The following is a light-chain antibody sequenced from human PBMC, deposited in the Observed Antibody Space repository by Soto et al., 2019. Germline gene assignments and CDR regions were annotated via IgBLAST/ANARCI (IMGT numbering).Light chain of an antibody. CDR2: LNSDGSH. CDR3: QTWGTGTRGV. CDR1: SGHSSYA. Sequence: QLVLTQSPSASASLGASVKLTCTLSSGHSSYAIAWHQQQPEKGPRYLMKLNSDGSHSKGDGIPDRFSGSSSGAERYLTISSLQSXDEADYYCQTWGTGTRGVFGGGTKVTVL. J-gene: IGLJ3*02. V-gene: IGLV4-69*01.